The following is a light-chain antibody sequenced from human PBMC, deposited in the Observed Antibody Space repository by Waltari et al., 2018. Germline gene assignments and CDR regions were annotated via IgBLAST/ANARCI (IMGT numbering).Light chain of an antibody. J-gene: IGKJ1*01. CDR3: QQYNSSWT. V-gene: IGKV1-5*03. CDR1: QSISSW. Sequence: DLQMTQSPSTLSASVGDRVTITCRASQSISSWLAWYQQKPGKAPKLLIYKASSLESGVPSRFSGRGSGTEFTLTISSLQPDDFATYYCQQYNSSWTFGQGTKVEIK. CDR2: KAS.